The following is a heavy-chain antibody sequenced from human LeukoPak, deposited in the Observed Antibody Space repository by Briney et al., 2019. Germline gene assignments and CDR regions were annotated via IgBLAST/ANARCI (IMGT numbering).Heavy chain of an antibody. CDR2: IYPGDSDT. CDR3: ARPGSAAAGTGGVDY. V-gene: IGHV5-51*01. J-gene: IGHJ4*02. CDR1: GYGFTSYW. Sequence: GESLKISCKGSGYGFTSYWIGWVRQMPGKGLEWMGIIYPGDSDTRYSPSFQGQVTISADKSISTAYLQWSSLKASDTAMYYCARPGSAAAGTGGVDYWGQGTLVTVSS. D-gene: IGHD6-13*01.